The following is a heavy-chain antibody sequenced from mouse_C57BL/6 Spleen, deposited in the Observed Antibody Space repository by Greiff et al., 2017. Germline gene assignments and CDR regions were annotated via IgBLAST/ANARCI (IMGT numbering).Heavy chain of an antibody. CDR1: GFPLTSYG. CDR3: AKTPYYGIKFPY. J-gene: IGHJ3*01. V-gene: IGHV2-3*01. CDR2: ICGDGST. D-gene: IGHD1-1*01. Sequence: VQLQESGPGLVAPSQSLSITCTASGFPLTSYGVSWVRQPPGKGLEWLGVICGDGSTNYHSALISRLSNSKDNSKSQVFLKLNSLQTDDKATYYCAKTPYYGIKFPYWGQGTLVTVSA.